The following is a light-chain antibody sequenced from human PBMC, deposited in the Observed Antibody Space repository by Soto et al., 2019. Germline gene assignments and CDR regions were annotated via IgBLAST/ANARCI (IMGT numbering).Light chain of an antibody. CDR1: QSLSSW. CDR2: DAS. J-gene: IGKJ4*02. CDR3: QHYNGYPLT. V-gene: IGKV1-5*01. Sequence: DIQMTQSPSTLSASVGDRVTITCRASQSLSSWLAWYQQKPGKAPKLLIYDASSLESGVPSRFSGSGSGTEFTLTISSLQPYDFATYYCQHYNGYPLTFGGGTKVEIK.